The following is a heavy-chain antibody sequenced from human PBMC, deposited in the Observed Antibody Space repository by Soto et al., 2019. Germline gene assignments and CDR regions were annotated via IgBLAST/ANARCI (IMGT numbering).Heavy chain of an antibody. CDR3: ARDRDYGDLLVFDY. CDR1: GGTFSSYA. Sequence: SVKVSCKASGGTFSSYAISWVRQAPGQGLEWKGGIIPIFGTANYAQKFQGRVTITADESTSTAYMELSSLRSEDTAVYYCARDRDYGDLLVFDYWGQGTLVTVSS. V-gene: IGHV1-69*13. J-gene: IGHJ4*02. D-gene: IGHD4-17*01. CDR2: IIPIFGTA.